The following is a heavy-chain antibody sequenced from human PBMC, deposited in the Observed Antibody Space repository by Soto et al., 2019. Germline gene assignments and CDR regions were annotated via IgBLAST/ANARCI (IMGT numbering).Heavy chain of an antibody. Sequence: QVQLVESGGGVVQPGRSLRLSCAASGFTFSSYGMHWVRQAPGKGLEWVAVISYDGSNKYYADSVKDRFTISRDNSKNTLYLQMNSLRAEDTAVYYCAKDSGYYFDYWGQGTLVTVSS. CDR2: ISYDGSNK. CDR1: GFTFSSYG. V-gene: IGHV3-30*18. CDR3: AKDSGYYFDY. D-gene: IGHD6-13*01. J-gene: IGHJ4*02.